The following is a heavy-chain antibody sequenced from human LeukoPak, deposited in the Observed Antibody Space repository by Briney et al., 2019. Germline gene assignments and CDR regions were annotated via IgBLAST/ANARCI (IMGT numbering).Heavy chain of an antibody. Sequence: GGSLRLSCAASGFTFSSYGMHWVRQAPGKGLEWVAVISYDGSNKYYADSVKGRFTISRDNSKNTLYLQMNSLRAEDTAVYYCAKDVLGSLWLGEWRYGMDVWGKGTTVTVSS. CDR3: AKDVLGSLWLGEWRYGMDV. J-gene: IGHJ6*04. D-gene: IGHD3-10*01. CDR2: ISYDGSNK. V-gene: IGHV3-30*18. CDR1: GFTFSSYG.